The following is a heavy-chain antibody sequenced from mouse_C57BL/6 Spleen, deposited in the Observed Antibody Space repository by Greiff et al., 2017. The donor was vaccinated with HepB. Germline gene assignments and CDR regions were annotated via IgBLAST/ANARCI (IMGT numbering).Heavy chain of an antibody. J-gene: IGHJ3*01. CDR2: INPSNGGT. D-gene: IGHD2-4*01. Sequence: QVQLKQPGTELVKPGASVKLSCKASGYTFTSYWMHWVKQRPGQGLEWIGNINPSNGGTNYNEKFKSKATLTVDKSSSTAYMQLSSLTSEDSAVYYCAYYDYGGSWFAYWGQGTLVTVSA. CDR1: GYTFTSYW. CDR3: AYYDYGGSWFAY. V-gene: IGHV1-53*01.